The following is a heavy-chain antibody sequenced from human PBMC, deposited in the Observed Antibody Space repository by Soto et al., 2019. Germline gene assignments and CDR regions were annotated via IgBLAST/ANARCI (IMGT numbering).Heavy chain of an antibody. V-gene: IGHV3-11*05. CDR2: ISSSGTSA. CDR1: GFTFSAVY. CDR3: ARDRGAVTGQYFDY. Sequence: QVQLEESGGGLVKPGGSLRLSCAASGFTFSAVYMSWIRQAPNKGLEYISYISSSGTSANYADSVKGRFTISRDNAKNSLYLQMNSLRAEDTAVYYSARDRGAVTGQYFDYWGQGALVIVSS. D-gene: IGHD6-19*01. J-gene: IGHJ4*02.